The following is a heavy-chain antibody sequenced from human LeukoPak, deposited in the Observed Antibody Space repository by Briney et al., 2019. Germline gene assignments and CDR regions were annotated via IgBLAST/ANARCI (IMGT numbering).Heavy chain of an antibody. J-gene: IGHJ3*02. CDR3: ARLTTGTTTAFDI. CDR2: VYTSGST. D-gene: IGHD1-1*01. V-gene: IGHV4-4*07. CDR1: GGSISGYY. Sequence: SETLSRTCSVSGGSISGYYWTWIRQPAGKGLEWIGRVYTSGSTHYNPSLKTRLTMSVDTSKNQFSLKLSSVTAADTAVYYCARLTTGTTTAFDIWGQGTMVTVSS.